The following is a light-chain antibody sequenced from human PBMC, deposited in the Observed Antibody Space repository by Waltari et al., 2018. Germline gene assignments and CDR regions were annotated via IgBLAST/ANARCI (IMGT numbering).Light chain of an antibody. J-gene: IGKJ4*01. V-gene: IGKV3-11*01. Sequence: DIVLTQSPVTLSLSPGDRATLSCRASQSVGNSLAWYQLKPGQAPTLLIYDASTKATGIPARFSGSGSGTDFTLTITYLAPEDFAVYYCQQRSSWPLTFGGGTTVDIK. CDR3: QQRSSWPLT. CDR1: QSVGNS. CDR2: DAS.